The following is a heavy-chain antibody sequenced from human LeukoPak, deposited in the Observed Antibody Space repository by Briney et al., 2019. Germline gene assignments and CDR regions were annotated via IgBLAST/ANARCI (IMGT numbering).Heavy chain of an antibody. Sequence: SETLSLTCNVSGYSISSGYYWGWIRQPPGKGLEWIGSIYRSGSTDYNPSLKSRVTISVDTSKNHFSLKAISVTAADTAVYYCARGPRTTETTFYYYYYMDVWGKGTTVTVSS. CDR3: ARGPRTTETTFYYYYYMDV. V-gene: IGHV4-38-2*02. CDR2: IYRSGST. D-gene: IGHD1-1*01. CDR1: GYSISSGYY. J-gene: IGHJ6*03.